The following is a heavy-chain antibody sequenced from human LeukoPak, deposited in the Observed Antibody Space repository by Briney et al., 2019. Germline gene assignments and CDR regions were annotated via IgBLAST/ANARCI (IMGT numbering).Heavy chain of an antibody. J-gene: IGHJ6*02. CDR2: IYYSGST. CDR1: GGSLSSYY. V-gene: IGHV4-59*01. Sequence: PSETLSLTCKVSGGSLSSYYWSWIRQPPGKGLEWIGYIYYSGSTNYNPSLKSRVTISVDLSKSQFSLNLTSVTAADTAVYYCARVGGGNYYYYGMDVWGQGATVTVPS. D-gene: IGHD2-15*01. CDR3: ARVGGGNYYYYGMDV.